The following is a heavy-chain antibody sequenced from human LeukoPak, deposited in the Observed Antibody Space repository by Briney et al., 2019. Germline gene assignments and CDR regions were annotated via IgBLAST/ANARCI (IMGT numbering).Heavy chain of an antibody. V-gene: IGHV4-39*01. D-gene: IGHD5-24*01. CDR2: IYYSGNT. CDR3: ARHEEEDGYNAKPVDY. J-gene: IGHJ4*02. CDR1: GGSIRSNNY. Sequence: PPETLSLSCTVSGGSIRSNNYWGWIRQPPGMGLEWIGTIYYSGNTYYNPSLKSRVTISIDTSQNQLSLRLSSVTAADTAVYYCARHEEEDGYNAKPVDYWGQGTLVTVSS.